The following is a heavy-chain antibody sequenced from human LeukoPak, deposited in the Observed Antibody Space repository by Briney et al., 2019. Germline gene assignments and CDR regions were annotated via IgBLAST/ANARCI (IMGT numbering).Heavy chain of an antibody. CDR2: IWYDGSNK. J-gene: IGHJ4*02. CDR1: GFTFSSYG. V-gene: IGHV3-33*01. CDR3: ARDSDTLYDYVWGTVDY. Sequence: GGSLRLSCAASGFTFSSYGMHWVRQAPGKWREWVAVIWYDGSNKYYADSVKGRFTISRDNSKNTLYLQMNSLRAEDTAVYYCARDSDTLYDYVWGTVDYWGQGTLVTVSS. D-gene: IGHD3-16*01.